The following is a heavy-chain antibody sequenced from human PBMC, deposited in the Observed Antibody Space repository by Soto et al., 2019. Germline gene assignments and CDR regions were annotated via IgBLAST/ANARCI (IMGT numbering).Heavy chain of an antibody. D-gene: IGHD4-17*01. J-gene: IGHJ6*02. CDR3: AGSLYGGNSVDYYYGMDV. CDR2: IYPGDSDT. CDR1: GYSFTSYW. Sequence: GESLKISCKGSGYSFTSYWIGWVRQMPGKGLEWMGIIYPGDSDTRYSPSFQGQATISADNSISTASRQWSRLKASDTAMYYCAGSLYGGNSVDYYYGMDVWGQGTTVTVSS. V-gene: IGHV5-51*01.